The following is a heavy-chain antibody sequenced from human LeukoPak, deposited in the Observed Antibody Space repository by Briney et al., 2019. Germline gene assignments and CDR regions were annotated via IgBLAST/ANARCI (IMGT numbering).Heavy chain of an antibody. CDR3: ARDRDYEGDGMDV. CDR1: GFTFSSYV. V-gene: IGHV3-30-3*01. D-gene: IGHD4-17*01. Sequence: PGRSLRLSCAASGFTFSSYVMHWVRQAPGKGLEWVAVISYDGSNKYYADSVRGRFTISRDNSKNTLYLQMNSLRAEDTAVYYCARDRDYEGDGMDVWGQGTTVTVSS. CDR2: ISYDGSNK. J-gene: IGHJ6*02.